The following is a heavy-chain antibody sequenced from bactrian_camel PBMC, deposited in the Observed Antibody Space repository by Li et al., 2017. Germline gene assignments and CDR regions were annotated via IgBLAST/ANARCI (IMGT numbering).Heavy chain of an antibody. J-gene: IGHJ4*01. D-gene: IGHD5*01. V-gene: IGHV3S54*01. CDR1: TWHITNYC. CDR2: IHTGPGTT. Sequence: HVQLVESGGGSVQSGGSLRLSCAPSTWHITNYCMGWFRQTPGSQREGAASIHTGPGTTYYADSVKGRFTISRDDGRDTLYLQFAGLKTEDTAMYYCTTAAVGRVPAEWGRGTQVTVS. CDR3: TTAAVGRVPAE.